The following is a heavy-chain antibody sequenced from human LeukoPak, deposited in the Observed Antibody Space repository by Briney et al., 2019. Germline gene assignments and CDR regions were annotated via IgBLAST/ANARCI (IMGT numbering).Heavy chain of an antibody. CDR3: ATFVGTGNDN. D-gene: IGHD7-27*01. Sequence: SVRVSCKASGGTFSSFTFAWVRQAPGQGLEWMGGIFPIVGAATYAQKFEGRLTISKDEFTTTAYMELSGLRSQDTAVYYCATFVGTGNDNWGQGTLITVSS. CDR2: IFPIVGAA. V-gene: IGHV1-69*16. CDR1: GGTFSSFT. J-gene: IGHJ4*02.